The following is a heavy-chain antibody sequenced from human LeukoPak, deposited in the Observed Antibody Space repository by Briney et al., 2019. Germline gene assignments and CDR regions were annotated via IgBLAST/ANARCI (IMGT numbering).Heavy chain of an antibody. V-gene: IGHV1-69*05. Sequence: SVKLSCNAYGGTFSSYAISWVRQAPGPGLEWMGGIIPIFGTANYAQKFQGRVTITTDESTSTAYMELSSLRSEDTAVYYCARGDYDILTGYYFDYWGQGTLVTVSS. D-gene: IGHD3-9*01. J-gene: IGHJ4*02. CDR2: IIPIFGTA. CDR3: ARGDYDILTGYYFDY. CDR1: GGTFSSYA.